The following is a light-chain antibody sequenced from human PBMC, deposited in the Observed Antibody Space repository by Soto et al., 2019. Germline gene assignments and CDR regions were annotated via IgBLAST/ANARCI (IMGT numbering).Light chain of an antibody. Sequence: QSALTQPASVSGSPGQSITISCTGTGSDVGGYNYVSWYQQHPGKAPKLMIYEVSNRPSGVSNRFSASKSGNTASLTISGLQAEDEADYYCSSYTSSSSVVFGGGTKVTVL. CDR2: EVS. CDR3: SSYTSSSSVV. CDR1: GSDVGGYNY. V-gene: IGLV2-14*01. J-gene: IGLJ2*01.